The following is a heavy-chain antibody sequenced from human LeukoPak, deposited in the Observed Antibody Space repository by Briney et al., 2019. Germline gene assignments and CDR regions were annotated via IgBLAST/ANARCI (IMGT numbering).Heavy chain of an antibody. J-gene: IGHJ4*02. CDR1: GFTFSGYW. D-gene: IGHD3-22*01. CDR3: ARGSITMIVVVFDY. CDR2: IKQDGSEK. V-gene: IGHV3-7*01. Sequence: GGSLRLSCAASGFTFSGYWMSWVRQAPGKGLEWVANIKQDGSEKYYVDSVKGRFTISRDNAKNSLYLQMNSLRAEDTAVYYCARGSITMIVVVFDYWGQGTLVTVSS.